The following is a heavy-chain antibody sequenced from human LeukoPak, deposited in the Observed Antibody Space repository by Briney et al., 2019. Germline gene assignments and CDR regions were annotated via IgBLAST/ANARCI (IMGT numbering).Heavy chain of an antibody. CDR1: GGSISSSNW. CDR2: IYHSGST. V-gene: IGHV4-4*02. CDR3: ARGDSSSPGPVDY. J-gene: IGHJ4*02. D-gene: IGHD6-6*01. Sequence: PSGTLSLTCAVSGGSISSSNWWSWVRQPPGKGLEWIGEIYHSGSTNYNPSLKSRVTISVDTSKNQFSLKLSSVTAADTAVYYCARGDSSSPGPVDYWGQGTLVTVSS.